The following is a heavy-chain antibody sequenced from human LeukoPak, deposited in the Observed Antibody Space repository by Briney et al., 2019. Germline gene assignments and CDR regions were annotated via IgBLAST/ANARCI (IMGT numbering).Heavy chain of an antibody. J-gene: IGHJ6*02. CDR2: IRDKPDGGTT. CDR1: GFTFSSYW. CDR3: TTDNAPGMDV. V-gene: IGHV3-15*01. Sequence: GGSLRLSCAASGFTFSSYWMSWVRQAPGKGLEWVGLIRDKPDGGTTDYAAPVKGRFTISRDDSKSMLYLQMNSLKTEDTAVYYCTTDNAPGMDVWGQGTTVTVSS. D-gene: IGHD2-2*01.